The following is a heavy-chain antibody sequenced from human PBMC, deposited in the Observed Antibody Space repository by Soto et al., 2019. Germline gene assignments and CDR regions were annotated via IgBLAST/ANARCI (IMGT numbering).Heavy chain of an antibody. CDR3: AREGYSSILSWNLFDP. CDR1: GGSFSGYY. D-gene: IGHD6-13*01. CDR2: INHSGST. J-gene: IGHJ5*02. V-gene: IGHV4-34*01. Sequence: SETLSLTCAVYGGSFSGYYWSWIRQPPGKGLEWIGEINHSGSTNYNPSLKSRVTISVDTSKNQFSLKLSSVTAADRAVYYCAREGYSSILSWNLFDPWGQGTLVTVSS.